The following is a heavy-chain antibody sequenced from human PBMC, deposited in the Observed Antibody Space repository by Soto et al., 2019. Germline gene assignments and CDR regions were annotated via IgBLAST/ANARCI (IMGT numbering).Heavy chain of an antibody. D-gene: IGHD1-26*01. V-gene: IGHV1-69*01. CDR1: GGVFRNYA. CDR3: ARDRWGSYSFDS. J-gene: IGHJ5*01. CDR2: IIPVFGTA. Sequence: QVQLVQSGAEVKKPGSSVKVSCKASGGVFRNYAINWVRQAPGQGLEWMGWIIPVFGTADYPQKFQGRVTITADESTTTAYMELISLKTEDTAVYFCARDRWGSYSFDSCGQGTLVTVAS.